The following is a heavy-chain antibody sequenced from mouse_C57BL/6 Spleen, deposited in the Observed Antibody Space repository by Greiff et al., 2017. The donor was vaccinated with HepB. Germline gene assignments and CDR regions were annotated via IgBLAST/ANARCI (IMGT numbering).Heavy chain of an antibody. Sequence: VQLQQSGAELVKPGASVKLSCKASGYTFTSYWMHWVKQRPGQGLEWIGMIHPNSGSTNYNEKFKSKATLTVDKSSSTAYMQLSSLTSEDSAVYYCARDLGYYYGSSFDYWGQGTTLTVSS. CDR2: IHPNSGST. D-gene: IGHD1-1*01. CDR3: ARDLGYYYGSSFDY. J-gene: IGHJ2*01. CDR1: GYTFTSYW. V-gene: IGHV1-64*01.